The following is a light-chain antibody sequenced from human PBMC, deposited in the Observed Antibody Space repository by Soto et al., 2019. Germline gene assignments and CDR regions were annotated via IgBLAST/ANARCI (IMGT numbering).Light chain of an antibody. V-gene: IGKV3-15*01. CDR3: QQYNNWART. CDR2: GAS. J-gene: IGKJ1*01. Sequence: EIVMTQSPATLFVSPGERATLSCRASQSVSNNLAWYQQKPGQAPRLLMYGASTRATGIPARFSGSGSGTEFTLTISSLQSADFAVYFCQQYNNWARTFGQGTKVEVK. CDR1: QSVSNN.